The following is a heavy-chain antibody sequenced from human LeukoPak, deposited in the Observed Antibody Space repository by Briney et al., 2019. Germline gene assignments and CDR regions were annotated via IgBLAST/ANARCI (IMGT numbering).Heavy chain of an antibody. V-gene: IGHV1-2*02. CDR2: INPNSGGT. CDR1: GYTFTVYY. CDR3: ASGIAAAGYNWFDP. D-gene: IGHD6-13*01. Sequence: ASVKVSCKASGYTFTVYYMHWVRQAPGQGLEWMGWINPNSGGTNYAQKFQGRVTMTRDTSISTAYMELSRLRSDDTAVYYCASGIAAAGYNWFDPWGQGTLVTVSS. J-gene: IGHJ5*02.